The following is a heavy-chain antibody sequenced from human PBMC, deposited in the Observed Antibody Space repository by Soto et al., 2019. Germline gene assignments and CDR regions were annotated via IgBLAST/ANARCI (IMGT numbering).Heavy chain of an antibody. D-gene: IGHD3-22*01. J-gene: IGHJ4*02. CDR3: ARNHYYDSSGYYYFDY. V-gene: IGHV1-69*13. CDR1: GGTFSSYA. CDR2: ITPIFGTT. Sequence: GASVKVSCKASGGTFSSYAIGWVRQAPGQGLEWMGGITPIFGTTRNAQKFQGRVTSSADESTSTVYMELSRLTSEDTALYYCARNHYYDSSGYYYFDYWGQGTPVTVSS.